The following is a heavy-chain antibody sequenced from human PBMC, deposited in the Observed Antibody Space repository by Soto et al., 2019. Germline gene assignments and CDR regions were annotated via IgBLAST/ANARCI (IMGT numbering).Heavy chain of an antibody. V-gene: IGHV1-8*02. CDR2: MNPNSGNT. D-gene: IGHD6-19*01. CDR1: GYTFTSYG. Sequence: GASVKVSCKASGYTFTSYGISWVRQAPGQGLEWMGWMNPNSGNTGYAQKFQGRVTMTRNTSISTAYMELSSLRSEDTAVYYCARDYSSGWSKDWGQGTLVTVSS. J-gene: IGHJ4*02. CDR3: ARDYSSGWSKD.